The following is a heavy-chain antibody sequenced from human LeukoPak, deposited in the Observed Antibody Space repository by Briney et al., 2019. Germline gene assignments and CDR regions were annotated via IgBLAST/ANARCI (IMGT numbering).Heavy chain of an antibody. D-gene: IGHD6-13*01. CDR3: ARDEHIAAAGRSFDY. V-gene: IGHV3-9*01. CDR2: ISWNSGSI. Sequence: GGSLRLSCAASGFTFDDYAMHRVRQAPGKGLEWVSGISWNSGSIGYADSVKGRFTISRDNAKNSLYLQMNSLGAEDTAVYYCARDEHIAAAGRSFDYWGQGTLVTVSS. CDR1: GFTFDDYA. J-gene: IGHJ4*02.